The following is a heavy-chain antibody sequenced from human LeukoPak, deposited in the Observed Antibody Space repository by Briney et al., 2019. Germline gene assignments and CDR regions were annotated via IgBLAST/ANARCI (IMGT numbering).Heavy chain of an antibody. CDR2: INHSGST. CDR3: ARLRTYYDILTGFKTDYYFDY. CDR1: GGSFSGYY. V-gene: IGHV4-34*01. Sequence: PSETLSLTCAVYGGSFSGYYWSWIRQPPGKGLEWIGEINHSGSTNYNPSLKSRVTISVDTSKNQFSLKLSSVTAADTAVYYCARLRTYYDILTGFKTDYYFDYWGQGTLVTVSS. J-gene: IGHJ4*02. D-gene: IGHD3-9*01.